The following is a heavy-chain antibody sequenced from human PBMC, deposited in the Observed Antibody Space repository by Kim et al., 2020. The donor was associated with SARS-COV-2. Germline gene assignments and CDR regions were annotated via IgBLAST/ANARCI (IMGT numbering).Heavy chain of an antibody. Sequence: GGSLRLSCAASGFTFSSYEMNWVRQAPGKGLEWVAYISSSGSTKYYADSVKGRFTISRDNAKNSLYLQMNSLRAEDTAVYYCARGSSSWDSAVAGTTSYFGSWGAGSLLSPSS. D-gene: IGHD6-19*01. CDR3: ARGSSSWDSAVAGTTSYFGS. CDR2: ISSSGSTK. CDR1: GFTFSSYE. J-gene: IGHJ4*02. V-gene: IGHV3-48*03.